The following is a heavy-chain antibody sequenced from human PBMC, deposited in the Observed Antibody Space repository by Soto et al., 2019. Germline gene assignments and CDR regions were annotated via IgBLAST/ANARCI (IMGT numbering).Heavy chain of an antibody. Sequence: GGSLRLSCAASGFTVSSNYMSWVRQAPGKGLEWVSVIYSGGRTYDADSVKGRFTITRGNTKNTLYLQMNSLRAEDTAVYYCARDIFLREGPAYWGQGTLVTVSS. CDR1: GFTVSSNY. CDR3: ARDIFLREGPAY. J-gene: IGHJ4*02. CDR2: IYSGGRT. V-gene: IGHV3-53*01.